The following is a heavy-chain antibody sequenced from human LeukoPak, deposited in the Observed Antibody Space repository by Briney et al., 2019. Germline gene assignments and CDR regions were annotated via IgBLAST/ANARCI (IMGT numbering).Heavy chain of an antibody. V-gene: IGHV4-39*07. CDR3: ARGGRITMVRGVIGALYFNY. D-gene: IGHD3-10*01. CDR1: GGSISSSSYY. J-gene: IGHJ4*02. CDR2: IYYSGST. Sequence: KTSETLSLTCTVSGGSISSSSYYWGWIRQPPGKGLEWIGSIYYSGSTYYNPSLKSRVTISVDTSKNQFSLKLSSVTAADTAVYYCARGGRITMVRGVIGALYFNYWGQGTLVTVSS.